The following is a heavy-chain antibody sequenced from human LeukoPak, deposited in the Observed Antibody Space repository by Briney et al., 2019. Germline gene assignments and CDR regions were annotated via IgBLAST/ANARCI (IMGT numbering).Heavy chain of an antibody. Sequence: PGGSLRLSCAASGFTVSSNYMSWVRQAPGKGLEWVSVIYSGGSTYYADSVKGRFTISRDNSKSTLYLQMNSLRAEDTAVYYCARVRVLPGIRGVIASHYYGMDVWGQGTTVTVSS. V-gene: IGHV3-53*01. CDR1: GFTVSSNY. CDR2: IYSGGST. J-gene: IGHJ6*02. D-gene: IGHD3-10*01. CDR3: ARVRVLPGIRGVIASHYYGMDV.